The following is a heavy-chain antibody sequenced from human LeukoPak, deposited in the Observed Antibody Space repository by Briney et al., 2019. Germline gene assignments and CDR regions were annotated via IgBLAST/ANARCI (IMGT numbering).Heavy chain of an antibody. V-gene: IGHV3-74*01. J-gene: IGHJ4*02. Sequence: GGSLRLSCAASGFTFRNFWMHWVRQAPGRGLVWVSRIDYDGSSTAYADSVKGRFTISRDNAKNTLYLQMTSLRAEDTAVYYCVTLAAASQDYRGQGTLVTVSS. CDR2: IDYDGSST. D-gene: IGHD6-13*01. CDR3: VTLAAASQDY. CDR1: GFTFRNFW.